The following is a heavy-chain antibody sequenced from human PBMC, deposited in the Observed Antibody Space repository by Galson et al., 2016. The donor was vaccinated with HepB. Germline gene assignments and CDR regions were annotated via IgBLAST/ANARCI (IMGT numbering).Heavy chain of an antibody. CDR1: GDSVSSNKW. V-gene: IGHV4-4*01. D-gene: IGHD2-21*02. Sequence: AVYGDSVSSNKWWTWVRQPPGKGLEWIGEIHHRRSSNFNPSLKSRVTISVDKSKNQFSLRLDSVTAADTAVYFCARGGDWRLDYWGQGSLVTVSS. CDR2: IHHRRSS. CDR3: ARGGDWRLDY. J-gene: IGHJ4*02.